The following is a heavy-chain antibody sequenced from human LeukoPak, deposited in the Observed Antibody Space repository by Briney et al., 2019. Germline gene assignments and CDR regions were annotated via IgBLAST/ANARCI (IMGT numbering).Heavy chain of an antibody. CDR2: ISGSGGST. CDR3: AKDVYSSGWTDAYFDY. J-gene: IGHJ4*02. CDR1: GFTFSSYA. V-gene: IGHV3-23*01. D-gene: IGHD6-19*01. Sequence: GGSLRLSCAASGFTFSSYAMSWVRQAPGKGLEWVSAISGSGGSTYYADSVKGRFTISRDNSRNTLYLQMNSLRAEDTAVYYCAKDVYSSGWTDAYFDYWGQGTLVTVSS.